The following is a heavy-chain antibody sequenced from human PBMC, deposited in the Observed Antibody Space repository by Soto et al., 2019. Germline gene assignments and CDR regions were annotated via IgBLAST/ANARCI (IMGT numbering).Heavy chain of an antibody. Sequence: GASVKVSCKASGGTFSSYAISWVRQAPGQGLEWMGGIIPIFGTANYAQKFQGRVTITADESTSTAYMELSSLRSEDTAVYYCAAYGYSSGNYYYGMDVWGQGTTVTVSS. CDR3: AAYGYSSGNYYYGMDV. D-gene: IGHD6-19*01. V-gene: IGHV1-69*13. J-gene: IGHJ6*02. CDR1: GGTFSSYA. CDR2: IIPIFGTA.